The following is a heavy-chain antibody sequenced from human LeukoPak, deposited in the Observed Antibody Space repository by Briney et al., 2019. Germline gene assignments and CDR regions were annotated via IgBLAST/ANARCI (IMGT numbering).Heavy chain of an antibody. CDR1: GGTFSSYA. Sequence: ASVKVSCTASGGTFSSYAISWVRQAPGQGLEWMGGIIPSFGTANYAQTFQGRVTITTDESTSTSYMELSSLGSEDTAVYYCARGAYASSLYCYYYYMDVWGKGTTVTVSS. J-gene: IGHJ6*03. D-gene: IGHD2-8*01. V-gene: IGHV1-69*05. CDR3: ARGAYASSLYCYYYYMDV. CDR2: IIPSFGTA.